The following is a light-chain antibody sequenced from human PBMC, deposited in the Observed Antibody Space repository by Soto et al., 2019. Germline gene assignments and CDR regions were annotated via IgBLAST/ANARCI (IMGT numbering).Light chain of an antibody. CDR2: GAS. V-gene: IGKV3-20*01. J-gene: IGKJ1*01. CDR3: QQYGSSPWT. Sequence: EILLTQSPGTLSLSPGERATLSCRAGQSASSRYLAWYQQKPGQAPRLLIYGASSRATGIPDRFSGSGSGTDFTLTISRLEPEDFAVYYCQQYGSSPWTFGQGTKVEIK. CDR1: QSASSRY.